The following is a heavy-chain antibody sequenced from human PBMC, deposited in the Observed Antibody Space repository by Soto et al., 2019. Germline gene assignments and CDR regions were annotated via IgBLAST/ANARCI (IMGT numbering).Heavy chain of an antibody. V-gene: IGHV4-59*01. CDR3: ARALNWGSPPIYYYSGMDV. J-gene: IGHJ6*02. D-gene: IGHD7-27*01. CDR2: IYYSGST. CDR1: GGSISSYY. Sequence: SETLSLTCTVSGGSISSYYWSWIRQPPGKGLEWIGYIYYSGSTNYNPSLKSRVTISVDTSKNQFSLKLSSVTAADTAVYYCARALNWGSPPIYYYSGMDVWGQGTTVTVS.